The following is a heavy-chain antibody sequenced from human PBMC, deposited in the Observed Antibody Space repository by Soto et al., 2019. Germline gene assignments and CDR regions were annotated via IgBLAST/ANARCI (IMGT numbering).Heavy chain of an antibody. CDR1: GYTFTSYG. Sequence: QVQLVQSGAEVKKPGASVKVSCKASGYTFTSYGISWVRQAPGQGLEWMGWISAYNGNTNYAQKLQGRVTMTTDTATSTAYVELRSLRADDTAVYYCTRAKPPTHGYGSSWETGYYGMDVWGQGTTVTVSS. V-gene: IGHV1-18*01. J-gene: IGHJ6*02. CDR3: TRAKPPTHGYGSSWETGYYGMDV. CDR2: ISAYNGNT. D-gene: IGHD6-13*01.